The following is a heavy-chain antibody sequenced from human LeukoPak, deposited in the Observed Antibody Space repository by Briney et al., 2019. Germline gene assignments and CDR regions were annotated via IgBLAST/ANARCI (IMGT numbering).Heavy chain of an antibody. Sequence: GGSLRLSCLASGFTFSNLGMSWVRHTAGKGLEWVSAISERGDATFYADSVQSRFTISRDNFKNTLYLQMNSLRAEDTAVYYCASHSSSGSNNWLDPWGQGTLVPVSS. D-gene: IGHD3-10*01. J-gene: IGHJ5*02. CDR1: GFTFSNLG. CDR2: ISERGDAT. CDR3: ASHSSSGSNNWLDP. V-gene: IGHV3-23*01.